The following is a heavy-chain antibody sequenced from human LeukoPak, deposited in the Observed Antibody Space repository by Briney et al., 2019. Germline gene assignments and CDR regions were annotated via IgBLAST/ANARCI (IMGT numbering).Heavy chain of an antibody. Sequence: NPGGSLRLSCAASGFTFSDYYMSWIRQAPGKGLEWVSYISSSGNTMYYAVSVKGRFTISRDNAENSLYLQMNSLRAEDTAVYYCARISGSYSPSDYWGQGTLVTVSS. CDR1: GFTFSDYY. V-gene: IGHV3-11*01. D-gene: IGHD1-26*01. CDR2: ISSSGNTM. CDR3: ARISGSYSPSDY. J-gene: IGHJ4*02.